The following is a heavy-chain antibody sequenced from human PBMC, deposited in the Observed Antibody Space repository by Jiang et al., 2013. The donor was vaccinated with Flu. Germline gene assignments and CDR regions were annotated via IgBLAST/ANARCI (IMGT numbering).Heavy chain of an antibody. CDR1: GGSVSSGSYY. CDR2: IYYSGST. Sequence: PGLVKPSETLSLTCTVSGGSVSSGSYYWSWIRQPPGKGLEWIGYIYYSGSTNYNPSLKSRVTISVDTSKNQFSLKLSSVTAADTAVYYCARVFRPRGVVYFDYWGQGTLVTVSS. J-gene: IGHJ4*02. CDR3: ARVFRPRGVVYFDY. D-gene: IGHD6-6*01. V-gene: IGHV4-61*01.